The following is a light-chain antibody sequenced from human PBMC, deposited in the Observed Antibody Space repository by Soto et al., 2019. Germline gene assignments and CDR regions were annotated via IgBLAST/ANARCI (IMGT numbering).Light chain of an antibody. V-gene: IGKV3-20*01. Sequence: TVLTQSPGTLSLSPGERAIPTCRASKSLLINTLAWHQLRPGQPPKLLIYGAVTRAAGVQDRFSGSGSGTDFALTISRLYPEDFAVYYCRQYGDSPLTFGPGTRIDFK. CDR1: KSLLINT. CDR3: RQYGDSPLT. CDR2: GAV. J-gene: IGKJ3*01.